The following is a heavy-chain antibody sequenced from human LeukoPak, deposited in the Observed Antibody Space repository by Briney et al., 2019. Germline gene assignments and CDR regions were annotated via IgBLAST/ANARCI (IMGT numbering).Heavy chain of an antibody. CDR2: IIPIFGTA. J-gene: IGHJ6*03. CDR1: GGTFSSYA. D-gene: IGHD4-17*01. Sequence: SVKVSCKASGGTFSSYAISWVRQAPGQGLEWMGGIIPIFGTANYVQKFQGRVTITTDESTSTAYMELSSLRSEDTAVYYCASADDYGDYVSYYYYMDVWGKGTTVTVSS. CDR3: ASADDYGDYVSYYYYMDV. V-gene: IGHV1-69*05.